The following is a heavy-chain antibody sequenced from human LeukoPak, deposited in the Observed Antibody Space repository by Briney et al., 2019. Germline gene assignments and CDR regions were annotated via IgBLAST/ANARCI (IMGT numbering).Heavy chain of an antibody. J-gene: IGHJ4*02. Sequence: SVKVSCKASGFTFTSSAMQWVRQARGQRLEWIGWIVVGSGNTNYAQRFQERVTITRDMSTSTAYMELSSLRSEDTAVYYCAADSPYDFWSGQTRGFDYWGQGTLVTVSS. V-gene: IGHV1-58*02. CDR1: GFTFTSSA. CDR2: IVVGSGNT. CDR3: AADSPYDFWSGQTRGFDY. D-gene: IGHD3-3*01.